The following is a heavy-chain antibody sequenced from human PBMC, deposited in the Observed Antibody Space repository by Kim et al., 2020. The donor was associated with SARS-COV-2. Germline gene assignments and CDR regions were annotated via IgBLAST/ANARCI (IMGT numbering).Heavy chain of an antibody. J-gene: IGHJ4*02. CDR3: ARDCSDHDCYPYNFDY. V-gene: IGHV3-48*04. D-gene: IGHD2-21*02. CDR1: GFTFSSYG. CDR2: IISSGSTT. Sequence: GGSLRLSCAASGFTFSSYGMNWVRQAPGKGLEWISYIISSGSTTYYADSVKGRFTISRDNAKSSMYLQMSSLRADDTAVYYCARDCSDHDCYPYNFDYWGQGTLVTVSS.